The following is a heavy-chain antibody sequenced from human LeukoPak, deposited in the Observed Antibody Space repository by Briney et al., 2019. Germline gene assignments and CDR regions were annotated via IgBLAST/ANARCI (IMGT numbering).Heavy chain of an antibody. Sequence: ASVKVSCKASGYTFTSYGISWVRQAPGQGLEWMGWISAYNGNANYAQILQGRVTMTTGTPTSTAYMELRSLRSDDTAVYYCAGGGSGVAAIDYWGEGTLVTVSS. J-gene: IGHJ4*02. CDR3: AGGGSGVAAIDY. CDR1: GYTFTSYG. CDR2: ISAYNGNA. D-gene: IGHD5-12*01. V-gene: IGHV1-18*01.